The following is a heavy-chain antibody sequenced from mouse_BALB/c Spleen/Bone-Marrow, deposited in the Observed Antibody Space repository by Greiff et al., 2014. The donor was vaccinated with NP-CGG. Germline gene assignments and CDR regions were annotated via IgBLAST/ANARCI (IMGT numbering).Heavy chain of an antibody. D-gene: IGHD2-4*01. J-gene: IGHJ2*01. CDR2: INSNGGST. CDR3: ARDYDYDY. Sequence: EVKVVESGGGLVQPGGPLNLSCAASGFTFGSYGMSWVRQTPDKRLELVATINSNGGSTYYPDSVKGRFTISRDNAKNTLYLQMSSLKSEDTAMYYCARDYDYDYWGQGTTLTVSS. V-gene: IGHV5-6-3*01. CDR1: GFTFGSYG.